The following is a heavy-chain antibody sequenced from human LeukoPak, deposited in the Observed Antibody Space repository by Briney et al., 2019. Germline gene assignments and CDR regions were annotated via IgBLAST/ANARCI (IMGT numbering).Heavy chain of an antibody. V-gene: IGHV5-51*01. CDR2: IYPGDSDT. D-gene: IGHD3-22*01. CDR1: GYTFTSYW. Sequence: GESLKISCKGSGYTFTSYWIAWVRQMPGKGLEWMGIIYPGDSDTRYSPSFQGQVTISADKSINTAYLQWSSLKASDTAMYYCARQSDSSYYFDYWGQGTLVTVSS. CDR3: ARQSDSSYYFDY. J-gene: IGHJ4*02.